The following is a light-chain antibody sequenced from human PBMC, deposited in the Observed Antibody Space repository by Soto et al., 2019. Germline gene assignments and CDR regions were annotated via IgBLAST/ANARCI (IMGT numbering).Light chain of an antibody. Sequence: QSVLTQPASVSGSPGQSITISCTGTSSDVGSYNLVSWYQQHPGKAPKLMIYEGSKRPSGVSNRFSGSKSGNTASLTISGLQAEDEADYYCCSYAVSSTLSVLGTGTKVTVL. CDR1: SSDVGSYNL. CDR3: CSYAVSSTLSV. J-gene: IGLJ1*01. V-gene: IGLV2-23*01. CDR2: EGS.